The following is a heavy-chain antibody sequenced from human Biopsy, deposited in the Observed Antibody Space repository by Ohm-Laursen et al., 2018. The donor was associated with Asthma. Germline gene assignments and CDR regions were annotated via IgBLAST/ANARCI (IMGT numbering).Heavy chain of an antibody. J-gene: IGHJ3*02. CDR3: VRDGTDDAFDI. V-gene: IGHV3-30*01. CDR2: ISKDASTQ. D-gene: IGHD1-1*01. Sequence: SLRLSCTAAGFSFSNFAIHWVRQAPGKGLEWVGVISKDASTQGYADSVKGRFTMARDNSKNTLDLQMNSLREEDTAVYYCVRDGTDDAFDIWGQGTVVSVSS. CDR1: GFSFSNFA.